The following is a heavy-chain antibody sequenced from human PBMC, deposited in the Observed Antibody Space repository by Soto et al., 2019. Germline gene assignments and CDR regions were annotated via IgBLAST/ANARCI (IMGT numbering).Heavy chain of an antibody. CDR2: IYWDDDK. D-gene: IGHD4-17*01. CDR1: GFSLSTSGVG. J-gene: IGHJ5*02. Sequence: QITLKASGPTLVKPTQTLTLTCTFSGFSLSTSGVGVGWIRQPPGTALEWLALIYWDDDKRYSLSLKSRLTITKDTSKYQVVLTMTNMDPVDTATYYCAHRHTVTLYNWFDPWGQGTLITVTS. CDR3: AHRHTVTLYNWFDP. V-gene: IGHV2-5*02.